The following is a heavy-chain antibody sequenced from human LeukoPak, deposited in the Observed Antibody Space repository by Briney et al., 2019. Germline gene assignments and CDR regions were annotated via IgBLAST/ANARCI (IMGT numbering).Heavy chain of an antibody. CDR2: INTNTGNP. J-gene: IGHJ6*02. CDR1: GYTFTSYA. D-gene: IGHD6-13*01. V-gene: IGHV7-4-1*02. CDR3: AREIAAAGTHYYYGMDV. Sequence: ASVKVSCKASGYTFTSYAMNWVRQAPGQGLEWMGWINTNTGNPTYAQGFTGRFVFSLDTSVSTAYLQISSLKAEDTAVYYCAREIAAAGTHYYYGMDVWGQGTTVTVSS.